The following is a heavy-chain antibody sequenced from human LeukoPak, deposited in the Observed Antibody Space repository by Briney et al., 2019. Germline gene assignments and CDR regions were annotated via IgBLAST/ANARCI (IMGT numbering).Heavy chain of an antibody. J-gene: IGHJ4*02. CDR3: ARVVSRFSLIVVPAAVDY. V-gene: IGHV1-18*01. CDR2: ISAYNGNT. CDR1: GYTFTSYG. D-gene: IGHD2-2*01. Sequence: ASVKVSCKASGYTFTSYGISWVRQAPGQGLEWMGWISAYNGNTNYAQKLQGRVTMTTDTSTSTAYMELRSLRSDDTAVYYCARVVSRFSLIVVPAAVDYWGQGTLVTVSS.